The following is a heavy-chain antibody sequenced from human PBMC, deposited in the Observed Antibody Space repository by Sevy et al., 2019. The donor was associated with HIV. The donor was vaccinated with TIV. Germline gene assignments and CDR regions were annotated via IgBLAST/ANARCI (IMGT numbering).Heavy chain of an antibody. CDR2: IYSSGST. D-gene: IGHD6-6*01. Sequence: ETLSLNCSVSGDFINLYFWSWIRQPPGKGLEWIGYIYSSGSTNYNPSLKSRVTISLATSKDQFSLKLSSVTAADTAVYYCARESIGSVGDFDYWGQGTLVTVSS. CDR3: ARESIGSVGDFDY. CDR1: GDFINLYF. V-gene: IGHV4-59*01. J-gene: IGHJ4*02.